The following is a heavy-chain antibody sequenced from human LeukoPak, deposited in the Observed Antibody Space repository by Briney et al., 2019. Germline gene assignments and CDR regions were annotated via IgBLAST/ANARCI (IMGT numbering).Heavy chain of an antibody. V-gene: IGHV3-23*01. CDR2: VSGTGDFI. D-gene: IGHD4-23*01. CDR3: AKTRGGNPRYYFDY. CDR1: GFTFTNPA. J-gene: IGHJ4*01. Sequence: GGSLRLSCAASGFTFTNPAMGWVRQAPGKRLEWVSVVSGTGDFIYYRDSVKGRFTISRDNSKNTLYLHMSSLRAEDTAFYYCAKTRGGNPRYYFDYWGHGTLVTVSS.